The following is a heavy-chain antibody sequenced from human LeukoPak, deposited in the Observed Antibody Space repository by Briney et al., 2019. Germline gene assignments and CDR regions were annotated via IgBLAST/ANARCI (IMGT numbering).Heavy chain of an antibody. CDR2: INPSGGST. Sequence: GASVTVSCQASGYTFTSYYMRWVRQAPGHGLEWVGLINPSGGSTSYAQKFQGRVTMTRDTSTSTVYMELSRLRSEDTAVNYCASRSPHDIVLSGQHWGQGTLVTVSS. D-gene: IGHD5-12*01. J-gene: IGHJ1*01. CDR3: ASRSPHDIVLSGQH. CDR1: GYTFTSYY. V-gene: IGHV1-46*01.